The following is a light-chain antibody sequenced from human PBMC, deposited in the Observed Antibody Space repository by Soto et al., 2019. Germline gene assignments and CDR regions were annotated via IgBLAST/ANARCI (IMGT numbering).Light chain of an antibody. CDR3: SALDASLNAIL. Sequence: SVLSQPPSASGTPGQRVTISCSGRSSTIGSNIVNWYQQLPGTAPKLLIYNNDQRPSGVPDRFSGSKSGTSASLAISGLQSEDEADYYCSALDASLNAILFGGGTKLTVL. J-gene: IGLJ2*01. V-gene: IGLV1-44*01. CDR1: SSTIGSNI. CDR2: NND.